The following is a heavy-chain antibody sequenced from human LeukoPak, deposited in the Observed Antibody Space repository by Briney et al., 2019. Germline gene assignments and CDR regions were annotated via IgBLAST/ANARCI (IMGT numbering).Heavy chain of an antibody. CDR1: GFTFSSYA. CDR3: ARDPSSGSYYNDWFDP. Sequence: GGSLRLSCAASGFTFSSYAMSWVRQAPGKGLEWVSAISGSGGSTYYADSVKGRFTISRDNSKNTLYLQMNSLRAEDTAVYYCARDPSSGSYYNDWFDPWGQGTLVTVSS. J-gene: IGHJ5*02. CDR2: ISGSGGST. V-gene: IGHV3-23*01. D-gene: IGHD1-26*01.